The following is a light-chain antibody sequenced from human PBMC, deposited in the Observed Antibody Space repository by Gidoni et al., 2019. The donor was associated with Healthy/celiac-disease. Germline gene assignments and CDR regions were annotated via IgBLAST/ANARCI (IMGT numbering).Light chain of an antibody. Sequence: DIQMTQSPSSLSASVGDRVTITCQASQDTSNYLNWYQQKPGKAPKLLIYDASNLETGVPSRFSGSGSGTDFTFTISSLQPEDIATYYCQQYDNLPGTFGQGTKVEIK. CDR2: DAS. CDR3: QQYDNLPGT. CDR1: QDTSNY. J-gene: IGKJ1*01. V-gene: IGKV1-33*01.